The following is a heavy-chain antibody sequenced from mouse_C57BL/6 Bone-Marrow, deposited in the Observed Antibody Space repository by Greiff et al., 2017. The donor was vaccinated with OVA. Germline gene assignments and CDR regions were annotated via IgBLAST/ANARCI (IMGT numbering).Heavy chain of an antibody. CDR3: AREDGYLAWFAY. D-gene: IGHD2-3*01. J-gene: IGHJ3*01. V-gene: IGHV1-81*01. Sequence: VKLMESGAELARPGASVKLSCKASGYTFTSYGISWVKQRTGQGLEWIGEIYPRSGNTYYNEKFKGKATLTADKSSSTAYMEFRSLTSEDSAVYFGAREDGYLAWFAYWGQGTLVTVSA. CDR1: GYTFTSYG. CDR2: IYPRSGNT.